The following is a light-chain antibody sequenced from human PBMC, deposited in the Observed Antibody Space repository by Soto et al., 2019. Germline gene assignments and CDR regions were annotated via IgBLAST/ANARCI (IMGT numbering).Light chain of an antibody. CDR2: GAS. J-gene: IGKJ1*01. V-gene: IGKV1-5*01. Sequence: DIQMTQSPSTLSASVGDRVAITCRASQRISGWLAWYQQKAGKAPTLLIYGASSLHTGVPSRFSGSGSGTEFTLSISSLQPDDVATYYCQQYNGYPWTFGQGTKVEIK. CDR3: QQYNGYPWT. CDR1: QRISGW.